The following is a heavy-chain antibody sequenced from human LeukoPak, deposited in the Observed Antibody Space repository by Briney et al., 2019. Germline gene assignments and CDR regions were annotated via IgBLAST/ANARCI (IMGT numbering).Heavy chain of an antibody. V-gene: IGHV3-7*03. CDR1: GFTFSSHW. Sequence: PGGSLRLSCAASGFTFSSHWMSWVRQAPGKGLEWVANIKQDGSEKYYVDSVKGRFTISRDNAKNSLYLQMNSLRAEDTALYYCAKDVYNYYDSSGYYSWGQGTLVTVSS. D-gene: IGHD3-22*01. J-gene: IGHJ4*02. CDR3: AKDVYNYYDSSGYYS. CDR2: IKQDGSEK.